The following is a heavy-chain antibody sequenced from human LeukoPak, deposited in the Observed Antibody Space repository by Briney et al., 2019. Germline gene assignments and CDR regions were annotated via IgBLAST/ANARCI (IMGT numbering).Heavy chain of an antibody. CDR3: ARDHYYDITEDY. D-gene: IGHD3-22*01. J-gene: IGHJ4*02. V-gene: IGHV3-74*01. Sequence: GGSLRLSCAASGFIFTKYWMHWVRQAPGKGLVWVSRINSDGSSTNYADSVKGRFTISRDNAKNTLYLQMNGLRAEDTAVYYCARDHYYDITEDYWGQGTLVTVSS. CDR1: GFIFTKYW. CDR2: INSDGSST.